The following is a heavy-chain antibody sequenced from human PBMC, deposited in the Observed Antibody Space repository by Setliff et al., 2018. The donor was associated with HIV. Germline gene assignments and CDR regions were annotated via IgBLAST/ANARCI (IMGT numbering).Heavy chain of an antibody. Sequence: ASVKVSCKSSGYTFTAYYIHWVRQARGQGLEWMGWINPDSGATKYAEKFEGRVTMTRDTSISTAYMEVSSLRSDDTAVYYCARESLTGTIDSWGQGTLVTVSS. V-gene: IGHV1-2*02. J-gene: IGHJ4*02. CDR2: INPDSGAT. D-gene: IGHD1-1*01. CDR1: GYTFTAYY. CDR3: ARESLTGTIDS.